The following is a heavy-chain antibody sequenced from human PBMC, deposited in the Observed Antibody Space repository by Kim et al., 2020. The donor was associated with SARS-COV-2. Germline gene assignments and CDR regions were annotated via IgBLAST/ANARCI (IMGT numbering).Heavy chain of an antibody. V-gene: IGHV3-30*18. D-gene: IGHD3-10*01. Sequence: GRSLRLSCEASGVTFSSYGMHWVRQAPGKGLEWVAVISYDGRNKYYEDSVKGRFTISRDNSKNTLYLQMNSLRAEDTAVYYCAKDMYYYGSGSLTLDYWGQGTLVIVSS. CDR2: ISYDGRNK. CDR1: GVTFSSYG. J-gene: IGHJ4*02. CDR3: AKDMYYYGSGSLTLDY.